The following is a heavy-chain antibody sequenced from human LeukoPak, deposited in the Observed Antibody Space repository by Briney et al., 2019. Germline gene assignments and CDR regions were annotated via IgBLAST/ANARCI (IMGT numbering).Heavy chain of an antibody. CDR3: ARARDGYNSCFDY. Sequence: GGSLRLSCAASGFTFSNYGMNWVRQAPGKGLEWVSYISSTSSTIYYADSVKGRFTISRDNSKNTLYLQMNSLRAEDTAVYYCARARDGYNSCFDYWGQGTLVTVSS. D-gene: IGHD5-24*01. V-gene: IGHV3-48*01. J-gene: IGHJ4*02. CDR1: GFTFSNYG. CDR2: ISSTSSTI.